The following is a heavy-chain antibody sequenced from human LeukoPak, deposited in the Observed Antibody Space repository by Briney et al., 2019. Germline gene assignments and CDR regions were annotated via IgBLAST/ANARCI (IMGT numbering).Heavy chain of an antibody. J-gene: IGHJ5*02. V-gene: IGHV3-30*03. D-gene: IGHD5/OR15-5a*01. Sequence: PGGSLRLSCAASGFTFSSYGMHWVRQAPGKGLEWVAVMSYDGSKKYYADSVKGRFTISRDNSKNTLYLQMNSLRVEDTAVYYCLVWKHVFDRWGQGTLVTVSS. CDR2: MSYDGSKK. CDR3: LVWKHVFDR. CDR1: GFTFSSYG.